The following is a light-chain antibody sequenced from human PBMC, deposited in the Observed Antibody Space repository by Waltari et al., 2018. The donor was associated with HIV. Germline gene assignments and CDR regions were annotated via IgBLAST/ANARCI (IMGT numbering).Light chain of an antibody. Sequence: SSELTQPPSVSVSPGQTARIPCSGDALPKQYTSWYQHRPGQAPVLGIDKDKERPSWIPERVSGSTSGTTVTLTISGLQAEDEADYYCQSTDSSGTRIFGGGTQLTVL. CDR3: QSTDSSGTRI. J-gene: IGLJ2*01. V-gene: IGLV3-25*03. CDR1: ALPKQY. CDR2: KDK.